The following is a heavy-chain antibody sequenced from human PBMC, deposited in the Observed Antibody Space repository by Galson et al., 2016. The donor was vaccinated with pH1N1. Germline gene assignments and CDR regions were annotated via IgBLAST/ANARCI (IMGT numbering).Heavy chain of an antibody. CDR2: IRTGTGDT. Sequence: SVKVSCKASGYTFIDYPMHWVRQAPGQGLEWMGWIRTGTGDTRYSPKFQGRVTLTRDTSATTTYLELRGLGFQDTAVFYCATNAFDYWGQGPRSPSPQ. J-gene: IGHJ4*02. CDR3: ATNAFDY. CDR1: GYTFIDYP. V-gene: IGHV1-3*04.